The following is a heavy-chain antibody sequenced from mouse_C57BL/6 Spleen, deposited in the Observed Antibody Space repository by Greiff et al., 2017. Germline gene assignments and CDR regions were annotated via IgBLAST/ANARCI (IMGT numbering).Heavy chain of an antibody. CDR2: IWSGGST. CDR3: ARNKDYGLDYYAMDY. Sequence: VMLVESGPGLVQPSQSLSITCTVSGFSLTSYGVHWVRQSPGKGLEWLGVIWSGGSTDYNAAFISRLSISKDNSKSQVFFKMNSLQADDTAIYYCARNKDYGLDYYAMDYWGQGTSVTVSS. D-gene: IGHD1-1*01. CDR1: GFSLTSYG. J-gene: IGHJ4*01. V-gene: IGHV2-2*01.